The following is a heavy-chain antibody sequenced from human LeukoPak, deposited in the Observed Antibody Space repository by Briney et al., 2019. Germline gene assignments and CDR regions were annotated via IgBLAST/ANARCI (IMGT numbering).Heavy chain of an antibody. D-gene: IGHD6-19*01. CDR2: INTNTGNP. CDR3: ARDGAAVAAQPGDY. V-gene: IGHV7-4-1*02. CDR1: GYTFTSYA. J-gene: IGHJ4*02. Sequence: ASVKVSCKASGYTFTSYAMNWVRQAPGQGLEWMGWINTNTGNPTYAQGFTGRFVFSLDTSVSTAYLQISSLKAEDTAVYYCARDGAAVAAQPGDYWGQGTLVTVSS.